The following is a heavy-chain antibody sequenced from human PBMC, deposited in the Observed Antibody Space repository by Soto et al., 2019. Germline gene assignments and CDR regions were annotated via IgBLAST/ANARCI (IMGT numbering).Heavy chain of an antibody. CDR2: IYYSGST. V-gene: IGHV4-31*03. J-gene: IGHJ4*02. CDR3: AGGGYSYGPRGYFDY. Sequence: QVQLQESGPGLVKPSQTLSLTCTVSGGSISSGGYYWSWIRQHPGKGLEWIGYIYYSGSTYYNPSRKSRVTISVDTSKNQFSLKLSSVTAADTAVYYCAGGGYSYGPRGYFDYWGQGTLVTVSS. D-gene: IGHD5-18*01. CDR1: GGSISSGGYY.